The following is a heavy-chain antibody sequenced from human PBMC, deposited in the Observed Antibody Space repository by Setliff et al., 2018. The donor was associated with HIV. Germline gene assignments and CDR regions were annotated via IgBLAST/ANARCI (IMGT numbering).Heavy chain of an antibody. D-gene: IGHD4-17*01. Sequence: PSETLSLTCTVSDSGTYYWSWIRQPAGKGLEWIGRVSSRGDTNYNPSLKSRVTMSVDTSKNRFSLKLTSVTASDTAVYYCARAAAGNTGPFDLWGQGSPVTSPQ. J-gene: IGHJ4*02. CDR3: ARAAAGNTGPFDL. CDR1: DSGTYY. V-gene: IGHV4-4*07. CDR2: VSSRGDT.